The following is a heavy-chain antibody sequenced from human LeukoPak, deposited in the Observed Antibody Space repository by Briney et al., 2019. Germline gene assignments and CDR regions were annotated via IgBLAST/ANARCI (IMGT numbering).Heavy chain of an antibody. Sequence: SETLSLTCTVSGGSISSSSYYWGWIRQPPGKGMEWLGSIAYSGRTYSNPSLKSRLTMSVDMSRKQFSLKLSSVTAADTAVYYCARDYMGLNWFDPWGQGTLVTVSS. J-gene: IGHJ5*02. CDR3: ARDYMGLNWFDP. CDR2: IAYSGRT. V-gene: IGHV4-39*07. CDR1: GGSISSSSYY.